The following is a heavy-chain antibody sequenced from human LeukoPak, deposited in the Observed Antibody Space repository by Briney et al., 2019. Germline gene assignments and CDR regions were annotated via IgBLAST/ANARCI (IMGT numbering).Heavy chain of an antibody. Sequence: PGGSLRLSCAASGFTFSSYWMSWVRQAPGKGLEWVANIKQDGSEKYYVDSVKGRFTISRDNAKNSLYLQMNSLRAEDTAVYYCARDPNYYDSSAQDAFDIWGQGTMVTVSS. V-gene: IGHV3-7*01. CDR1: GFTFSSYW. J-gene: IGHJ3*02. CDR2: IKQDGSEK. D-gene: IGHD3-22*01. CDR3: ARDPNYYDSSAQDAFDI.